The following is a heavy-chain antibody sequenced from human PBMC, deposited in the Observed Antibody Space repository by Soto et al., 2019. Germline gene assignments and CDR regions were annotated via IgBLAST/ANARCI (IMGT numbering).Heavy chain of an antibody. CDR1: GFTFSSYA. V-gene: IGHV3-30-3*01. J-gene: IGHJ6*02. CDR3: ARSGMPQYYDFWSGYYTSLEGIYGMDV. D-gene: IGHD3-3*01. Sequence: HPGGSLRLSCAASGFTFSSYAMHWVRQAPGKGLEWVAVISYDGSNKYYADSVKGRFTISRDNSKNTLYLQMNSLRAEDTAVYYCARSGMPQYYDFWSGYYTSLEGIYGMDVWGQGTTVTVYS. CDR2: ISYDGSNK.